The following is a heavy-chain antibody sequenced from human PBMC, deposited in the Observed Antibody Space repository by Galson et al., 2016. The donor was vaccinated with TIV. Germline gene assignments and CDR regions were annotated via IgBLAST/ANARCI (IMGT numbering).Heavy chain of an antibody. CDR2: IGDSGYTT. J-gene: IGHJ4*02. D-gene: IGHD3-22*01. CDR1: GFTFRSNA. Sequence: SLRLSCAASGFTFRSNAMSWVRQAPGKGLEWVSTIGDSGYTTHYADSVKGRFTVSRDNSKNTLFLQMGRLRADDTALYFCAKVVGGMFFYDTSGYYYFDYWGQGTPVTVSS. CDR3: AKVVGGMFFYDTSGYYYFDY. V-gene: IGHV3-23*01.